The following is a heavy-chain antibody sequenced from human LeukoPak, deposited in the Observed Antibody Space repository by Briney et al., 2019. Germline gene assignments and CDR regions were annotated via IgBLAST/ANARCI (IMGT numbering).Heavy chain of an antibody. Sequence: QAGGSLRLSCAASGYTFSSYGMHWVRQAPGKGLEWVAFIRYDGSNKYYADSVKGRFTISRDNSKNTLYLQMNRLRAEDTAVYYCAKSGLNRFDYWGQGTLVTVSS. J-gene: IGHJ4*02. D-gene: IGHD2-15*01. CDR3: AKSGLNRFDY. CDR2: IRYDGSNK. CDR1: GYTFSSYG. V-gene: IGHV3-30*02.